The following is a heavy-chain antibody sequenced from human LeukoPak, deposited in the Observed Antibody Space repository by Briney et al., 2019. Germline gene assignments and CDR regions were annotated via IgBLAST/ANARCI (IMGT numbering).Heavy chain of an antibody. CDR3: ARSGGSTWYASMDY. J-gene: IGHJ4*02. V-gene: IGHV1-69*04. CDR1: GVTLSSKV. D-gene: IGHD6-13*01. Sequence: GTSVKVSCKASGVTLSSKVISWVRQAPGQGLEWMGRIIPILGTAEYAQKFQGRVTITADKSTNTAYMELRSLRSEDTAVYYCARSGGSTWYASMDYWGQGTLITVPS. CDR2: IIPILGTA.